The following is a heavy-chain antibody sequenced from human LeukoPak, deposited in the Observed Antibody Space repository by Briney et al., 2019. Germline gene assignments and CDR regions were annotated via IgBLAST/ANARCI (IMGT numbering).Heavy chain of an antibody. CDR1: GFTVSSNY. V-gene: IGHV3-53*01. Sequence: PGGSLRLSCAASGFTVSSNYMSWVRQAPGKGLEWVSVIYSGGSTYYADSVKGRFTISRDNSKNTLYLQMNSLRAEDTAVYYCAKTDYYDSNYYFDYWGQGTLVTVSS. J-gene: IGHJ4*02. CDR2: IYSGGST. CDR3: AKTDYYDSNYYFDY. D-gene: IGHD3-22*01.